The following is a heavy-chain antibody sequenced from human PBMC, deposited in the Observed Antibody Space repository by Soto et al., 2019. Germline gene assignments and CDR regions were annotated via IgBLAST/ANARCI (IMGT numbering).Heavy chain of an antibody. J-gene: IGHJ5*02. V-gene: IGHV3-21*01. Sequence: GGSLRLSCVASGFTFSNYNMNWVRQAPGKGLEWVSHISGTSVYIHYADSVKGRFTISRDNAQNSVYLQMDSLRVEATAVYYCAREGALKPFSSWGQGALVTVPS. CDR3: AREGALKPFSS. CDR1: GFTFSNYN. CDR2: ISGTSVYI.